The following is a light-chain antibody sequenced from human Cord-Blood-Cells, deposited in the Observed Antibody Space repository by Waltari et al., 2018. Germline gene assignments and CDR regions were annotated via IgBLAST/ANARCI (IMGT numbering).Light chain of an antibody. CDR2: WTS. Sequence: DIVMTQSPDSLAVSLGARATINCKSSQSVLYSSNNKNYLAWYQQKPGQPPKLLIYWTSTRESGVPDRFSGSGSGTDFTLTISSLQAEDVAVYYCQQYYSTPWTFGQGP. V-gene: IGKV4-1*01. J-gene: IGKJ1*01. CDR1: QSVLYSSNNKNY. CDR3: QQYYSTPWT.